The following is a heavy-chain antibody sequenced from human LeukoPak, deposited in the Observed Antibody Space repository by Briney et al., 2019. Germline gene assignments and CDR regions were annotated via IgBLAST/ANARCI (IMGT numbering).Heavy chain of an antibody. CDR2: ISVGAEYI. D-gene: IGHD3-3*01. J-gene: IGHJ4*02. CDR1: GFTFNSYS. V-gene: IGHV3-23*01. CDR3: ASGPPFLKYFEY. Sequence: GGSLRLSCAASGFTFNSYSMNWFRQAPGKGLEWVSTISVGAEYIFYADSVKGRFTISRDDSNNALYLQMHSLRAEDTALYYCASGPPFLKYFEYWGQGTLVTVSS.